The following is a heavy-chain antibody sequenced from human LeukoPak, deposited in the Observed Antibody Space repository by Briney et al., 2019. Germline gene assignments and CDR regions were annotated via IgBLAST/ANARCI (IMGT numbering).Heavy chain of an antibody. Sequence: GGSLRLSCAASGFTFSSNYMSWVRQAPGKGLEWVSVIYSGGSTYYSDSVKGRFTISRDNSKNTLYLQMNSLRAEEKAVYYCASGWDLFFDYWGKGTMVTVSS. CDR3: ASGWDLFFDY. V-gene: IGHV3-66*01. CDR1: GFTFSSNY. D-gene: IGHD1-26*01. CDR2: IYSGGST. J-gene: IGHJ4*02.